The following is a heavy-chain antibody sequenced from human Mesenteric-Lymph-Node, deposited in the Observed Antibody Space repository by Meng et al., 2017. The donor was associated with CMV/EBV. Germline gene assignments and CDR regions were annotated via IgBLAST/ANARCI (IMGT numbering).Heavy chain of an antibody. CDR2: ISNSSSYT. D-gene: IGHD3-3*02. V-gene: IGHV3-11*06. Sequence: LSCAASRFTFSAYDRRWNHDARGKEREWVSYISNSSSYTNNADSVKGRFTISRDNAKNSLYLQMNSLRAEDTAVYYCARNPLDDYWGQGTLVTVSS. CDR1: RFTFSAYD. J-gene: IGHJ4*02. CDR3: ARNPLDDY.